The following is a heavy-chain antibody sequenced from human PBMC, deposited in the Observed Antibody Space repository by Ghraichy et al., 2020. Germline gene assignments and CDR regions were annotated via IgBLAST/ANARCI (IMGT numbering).Heavy chain of an antibody. CDR2: VYYTGST. CDR3: ARGIAAAGSPRGYYYGMDV. V-gene: IGHV4-61*01. Sequence: ESLNISCTVSGGSVSSGSYYWSWIRQPPGKGLEWIGYVYYTGSTDYIPSLKNRITMSVDTSKNQFSLRLSSVTAADTAIYFCARGIAAAGSPRGYYYGMDVWGQGTTVTVSS. J-gene: IGHJ6*02. CDR1: GGSVSSGSYY. D-gene: IGHD6-13*01.